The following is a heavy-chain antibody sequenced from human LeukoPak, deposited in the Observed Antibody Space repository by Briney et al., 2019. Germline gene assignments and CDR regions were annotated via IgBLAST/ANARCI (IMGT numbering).Heavy chain of an antibody. D-gene: IGHD1-26*01. CDR2: NYYSGST. V-gene: IGHV4-39*07. J-gene: IGHJ6*03. CDR1: GGSISSSSYY. Sequence: SETLSLTCTVSGGSISSSSYYWGWIRQPPGMGLEWIGSNYYSGSTYYNPSLKSRVAISVDTSKNQFSLKLRSVTAADTAVYYCARDSGSYSRGLVRAYYMDVWGKGTTVTVSS. CDR3: ARDSGSYSRGLVRAYYMDV.